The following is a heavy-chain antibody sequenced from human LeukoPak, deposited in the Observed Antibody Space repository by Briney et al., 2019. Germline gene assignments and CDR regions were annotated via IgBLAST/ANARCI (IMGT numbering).Heavy chain of an antibody. CDR1: GYTFTGYY. J-gene: IGHJ4*02. V-gene: IGHV1-24*01. Sequence: ASVKVSCKASGYTFTGYYMHWVRQAPGQGLEWMGGFDPEDGETIYAQKFQGRVTMTEDTSTDTAYMELSSLRSEDTAVYYCATVPIKTRAYFDYWGQGTLVTVSS. CDR3: ATVPIKTRAYFDY. D-gene: IGHD2-2*01. CDR2: FDPEDGET.